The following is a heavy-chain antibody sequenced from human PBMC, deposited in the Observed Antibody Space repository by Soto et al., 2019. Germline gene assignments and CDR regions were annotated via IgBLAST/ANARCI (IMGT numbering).Heavy chain of an antibody. CDR2: ISYDGSNK. CDR3: AKESIVVVPAAPRPFDY. Sequence: QVQLVESGGGVVQPGRSLRLSCAASGFTFSSYGMHWVRQAPGKGLEWVAVISYDGSNKYYADSVKGRFTISRDNSKNTLYLQMNSLRAEVTAVYYCAKESIVVVPAAPRPFDYWGQGTLVTVSS. CDR1: GFTFSSYG. D-gene: IGHD2-2*01. J-gene: IGHJ4*02. V-gene: IGHV3-30*18.